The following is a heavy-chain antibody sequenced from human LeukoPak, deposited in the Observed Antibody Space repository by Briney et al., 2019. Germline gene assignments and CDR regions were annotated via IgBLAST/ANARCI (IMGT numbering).Heavy chain of an antibody. CDR2: IRYDGSNK. V-gene: IGHV3-30*02. Sequence: GGSLRLSCAASGFIFNTYVMHWVRQAPGKGLEWLAFIRYDGSNKNYADSVKGRFTISRDNTKNSLYPQMNSLRAEDTAFYYCTRDPSNGWHYYFDYWGQGTLVTVSS. D-gene: IGHD6-19*01. CDR3: TRDPSNGWHYYFDY. CDR1: GFIFNTYV. J-gene: IGHJ4*02.